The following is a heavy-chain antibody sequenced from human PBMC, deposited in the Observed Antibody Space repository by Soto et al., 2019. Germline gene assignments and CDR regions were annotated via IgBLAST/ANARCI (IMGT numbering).Heavy chain of an antibody. CDR3: ARGGRRSPGMDV. CDR2: IYYSGST. J-gene: IGHJ6*02. Sequence: QVQLQESGPGLVKPSQTLSLTCTVSGGSISSGGYYWSWIRQHPGKGLEWIGYIYYSGSTYYNPYIKSRVTISVDTSKNQFSLKLSSVTAADTAVYYCARGGRRSPGMDVWGQGTTATVSS. V-gene: IGHV4-31*03. CDR1: GGSISSGGYY.